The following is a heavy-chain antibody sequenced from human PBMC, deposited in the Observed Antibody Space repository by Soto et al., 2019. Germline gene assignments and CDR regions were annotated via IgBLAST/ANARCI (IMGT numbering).Heavy chain of an antibody. Sequence: ASVKVSCNVSGYTLSELSMHWVRQAPGKGLEWMGGFDPEDGNTNYAQKFQGRVTMTTGTSMGTAYMELRSLRSDDTAVYYCARDRWFDPWGQGTLVTVSS. CDR3: ARDRWFDP. J-gene: IGHJ5*02. V-gene: IGHV1-24*01. CDR1: GYTLSELS. CDR2: FDPEDGNT.